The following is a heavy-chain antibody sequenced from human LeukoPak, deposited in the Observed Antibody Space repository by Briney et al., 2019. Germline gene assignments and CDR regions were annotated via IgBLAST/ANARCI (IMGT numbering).Heavy chain of an antibody. V-gene: IGHV4-59*01. CDR3: AREGRQDHVYFDH. J-gene: IGHJ4*02. CDR1: GGSTSSYY. D-gene: IGHD1-14*01. CDR2: INYSGST. Sequence: PSETLSLTCTVSGGSTSSYYWSWIRQPPGKGLEWIGYINYSGSTNYNPSLKSRVTMSVDTSKNQFSLKLSSVTAADTAMYYCAREGRQDHVYFDHWGQGSLVTVSS.